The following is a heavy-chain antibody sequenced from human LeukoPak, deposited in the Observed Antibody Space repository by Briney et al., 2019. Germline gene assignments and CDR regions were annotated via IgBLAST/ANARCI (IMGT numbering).Heavy chain of an antibody. CDR1: GGSFSGYY. CDR3: ARVTYNDGWYTRAQYIGMDV. J-gene: IGHJ6*02. Sequence: SETLSLTCAVSGGSFSGYYWSWIRQSPGKGLEWIGEINHSGSTNYKSSLESRVTMSIDMSKRQFSLKLSSVTAADTAVYYCARVTYNDGWYTRAQYIGMDVWGQGTTVTVS. D-gene: IGHD6-19*01. V-gene: IGHV4-34*01. CDR2: INHSGST.